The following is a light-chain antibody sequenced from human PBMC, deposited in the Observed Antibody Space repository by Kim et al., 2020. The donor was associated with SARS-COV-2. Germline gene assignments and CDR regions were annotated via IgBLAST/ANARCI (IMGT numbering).Light chain of an antibody. V-gene: IGKV1-12*01. Sequence: DIQMTQSPSSVSASVGDRVIITCRASQGVSNWLAWFQQKPGQAPKLLMYTTSTLQTGVPSRFSGSGFGTDFSLTINSLQPEDFATYYCQQTASFPHTFGQGTKLEIK. CDR3: QQTASFPHT. J-gene: IGKJ2*01. CDR1: QGVSNW. CDR2: TTS.